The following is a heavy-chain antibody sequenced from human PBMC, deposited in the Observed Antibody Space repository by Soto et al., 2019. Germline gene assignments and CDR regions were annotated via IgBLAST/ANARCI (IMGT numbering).Heavy chain of an antibody. J-gene: IGHJ4*02. V-gene: IGHV1-18*01. CDR3: ATRSPAFDY. CDR2: ITTDKGKT. CDR1: GYTFTSYG. Sequence: QVQLVQSGPEVKKPGASVKVSCKTSGYTFTSYGISWVRQAPGQGLEWMGWITTDKGKTTYAQKFQGRVTMTTDTPTTTAYMELGSLRSDDTAVYYCATRSPAFDYWGQGTLVTVSS.